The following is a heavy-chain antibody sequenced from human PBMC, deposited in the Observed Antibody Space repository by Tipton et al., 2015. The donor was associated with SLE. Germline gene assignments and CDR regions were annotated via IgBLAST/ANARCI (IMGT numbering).Heavy chain of an antibody. CDR3: ARHGLGFSYAVMDV. V-gene: IGHV6-1*01. CDR2: TYYRSKWYD. CDR1: GDSVSSDNAA. J-gene: IGHJ6*03. Sequence: GLVKPSQTLSLTCAISGDSVSSDNAAWNWISQSPSGGLEWLGRTYYRSKWYDDYAVSVKSRITINPDTSKNQFSLQLKSVSPEDTAVYYCARHGLGFSYAVMDVWGKGTTVTVSS. D-gene: IGHD5-18*01.